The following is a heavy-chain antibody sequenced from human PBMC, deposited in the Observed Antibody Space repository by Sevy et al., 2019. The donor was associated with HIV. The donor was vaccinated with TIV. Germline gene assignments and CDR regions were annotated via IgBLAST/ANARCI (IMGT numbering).Heavy chain of an antibody. V-gene: IGHV1-69*13. J-gene: IGHJ5*02. CDR3: ARDNCSSTSCYDYWFDP. Sequence: ASVKVSCKASGGTFSSYAISWVRQAPGQGLEWMGGIIPIFDTANYAQKFQGRVTITADESTSTAYMELSSLRSEDTAVYYCARDNCSSTSCYDYWFDPWGQGTLVTVSS. CDR2: IIPIFDTA. CDR1: GGTFSSYA. D-gene: IGHD2-2*01.